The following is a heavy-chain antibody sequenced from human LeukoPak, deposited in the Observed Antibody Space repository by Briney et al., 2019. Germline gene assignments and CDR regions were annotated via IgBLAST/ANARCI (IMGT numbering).Heavy chain of an antibody. CDR1: GFTFSSYA. D-gene: IGHD5-12*01. CDR2: ISYDGSNK. J-gene: IGHJ4*02. V-gene: IGHV3-30-3*01. CDR3: AKATTHPYSGYDPLGY. Sequence: HPGRSLRLSCAASGFTFSSYAMHWVRQAPGKGLEWVAVISYDGSNKYYADSVKGRFTISRDNSKNTLYLQMNSLRAEDTAVYYCAKATTHPYSGYDPLGYWGQGTLVTVSS.